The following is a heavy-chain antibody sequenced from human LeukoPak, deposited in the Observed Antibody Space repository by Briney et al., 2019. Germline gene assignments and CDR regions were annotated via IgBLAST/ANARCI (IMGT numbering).Heavy chain of an antibody. CDR2: INPSGGST. CDR1: GYTFTNYG. D-gene: IGHD3-16*01. CDR3: ATFHLFDY. J-gene: IGHJ4*02. V-gene: IGHV1-46*01. Sequence: ASVKVSCKASGYTFTNYGITWVRQAPGQGLEWMGIINPSGGSTSYAQKFQGRVTMTRDTSTSTVYMELSSLRSEDTAVYYCATFHLFDYWGQGTLVTVSS.